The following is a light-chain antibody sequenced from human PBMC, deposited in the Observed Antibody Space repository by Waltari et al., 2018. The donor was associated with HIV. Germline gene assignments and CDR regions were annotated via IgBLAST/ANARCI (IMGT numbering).Light chain of an antibody. CDR3: SSYSSNNTWV. Sequence: QSALTQPTSVSGSPGQPITISCTGTSSDVGGYESVSWYQQHPGKAPKLMICEVSDRPSGVSNRFSGSKSGNTASLTISGLQAEDEADYYCSSYSSNNTWVFGGGTKLTVL. J-gene: IGLJ3*02. CDR1: SSDVGGYES. CDR2: EVS. V-gene: IGLV2-14*01.